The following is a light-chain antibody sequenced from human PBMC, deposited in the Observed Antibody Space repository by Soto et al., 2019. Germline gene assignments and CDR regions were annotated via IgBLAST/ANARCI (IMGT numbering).Light chain of an antibody. Sequence: ERATLSCRASQSVSNNLAWYQQKPGQAPRLLIHDASNRATGIPARFSGSGSGTDFTLTISSLEPEDFAVYYCQQRSNLPLIT. CDR2: DAS. J-gene: IGKJ5*01. CDR3: QQRSNLPLIT. V-gene: IGKV3-11*01. CDR1: QSVSNN.